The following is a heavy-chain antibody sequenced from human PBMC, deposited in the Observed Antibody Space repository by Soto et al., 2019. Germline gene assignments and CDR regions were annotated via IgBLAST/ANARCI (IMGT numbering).Heavy chain of an antibody. V-gene: IGHV3-48*02. D-gene: IGHD4-17*01. Sequence: GGSLRLSCAASGFTFSSYSMNWVRQAPGKGLEWVSYISSSSRTIYYADSVKGRFTISRDNAKNSLYLQMNSLRDEDTAVYYCAGSNRYGADYFDYWGQGTLVTVSS. CDR3: AGSNRYGADYFDY. J-gene: IGHJ4*02. CDR1: GFTFSSYS. CDR2: ISSSSRTI.